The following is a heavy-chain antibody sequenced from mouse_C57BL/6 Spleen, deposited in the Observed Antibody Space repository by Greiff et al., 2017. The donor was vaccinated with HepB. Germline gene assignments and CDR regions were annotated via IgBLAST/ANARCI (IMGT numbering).Heavy chain of an antibody. CDR2: ISSGGDYI. CDR1: GFTFSSYA. V-gene: IGHV5-9-1*02. CDR3: TREGSNGAWFAY. D-gene: IGHD2-5*01. J-gene: IGHJ3*01. Sequence: EVQLVESGEGLVKPGGSLKLSCAASGFTFSSYAMSWVRQTPEKRLEWVAYISSGGDYIYYADTVKGRFTISRDNARNTLYLQMSSLKSEDTAMYYCTREGSNGAWFAYWGQGTLVTVSA.